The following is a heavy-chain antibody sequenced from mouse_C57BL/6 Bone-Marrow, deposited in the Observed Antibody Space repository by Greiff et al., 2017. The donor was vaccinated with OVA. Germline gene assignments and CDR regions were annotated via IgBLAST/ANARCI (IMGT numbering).Heavy chain of an antibody. CDR3: TAKVKGDY. CDR1: GFTFSNYW. CDR2: IRLKSDNYAT. Sequence: EVKLVESGGGLVQPGGSMKLSCVASGFTFSNYWMNWVRQSPEKGLEWVAQIRLKSDNYATHYAESVKGRFTISGDDSKSSVYLQMNNLRAEDTGIYYCTAKVKGDYWGKGTTLTVSS. J-gene: IGHJ2*01. V-gene: IGHV6-3*01. D-gene: IGHD1-3*01.